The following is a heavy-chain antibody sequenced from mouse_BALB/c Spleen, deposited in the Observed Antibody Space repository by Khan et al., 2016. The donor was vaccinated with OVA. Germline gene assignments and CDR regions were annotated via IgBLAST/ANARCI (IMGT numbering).Heavy chain of an antibody. CDR1: GYTFTSYT. D-gene: IGHD2-14*01. CDR2: INPSNGYT. CDR3: VRDGAYHRDDGWLAY. Sequence: VQLQESGAELARPGASVKMSCKASGYTFTSYTIHWIKKRPGQGLEWIGYINPSNGYTNYNQKFKDKATLTTDKSSTTAYLQLSSLTSDDSAVCNRVRDGAYHRDDGWLAYWGQGTLVTVSA. J-gene: IGHJ3*01. V-gene: IGHV1-4*01.